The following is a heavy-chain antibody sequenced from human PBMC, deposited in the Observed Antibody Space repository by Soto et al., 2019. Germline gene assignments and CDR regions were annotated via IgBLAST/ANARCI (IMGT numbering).Heavy chain of an antibody. J-gene: IGHJ4*02. CDR3: AKDGGRYYYDSSGYYFDY. V-gene: IGHV3-43*01. D-gene: IGHD3-22*01. CDR2: ISWDGGST. Sequence: GGSLRLSCAASGFTFDDYTMHWVRQAPGKGLEWVSLISWDGGSTYYADSVKGRFTISRDNSKNSLYLQMNSLRTEDTALYYCAKDGGRYYYDSSGYYFDYWGQGTLVTVSS. CDR1: GFTFDDYT.